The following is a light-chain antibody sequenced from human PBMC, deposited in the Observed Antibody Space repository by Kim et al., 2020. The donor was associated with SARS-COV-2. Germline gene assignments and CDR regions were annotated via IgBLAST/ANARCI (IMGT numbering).Light chain of an antibody. J-gene: IGLJ1*01. CDR3: QAWDSNTGI. V-gene: IGLV3-1*01. Sequence: SYELTQPPSVSVSPGQTASITCSGDKLGDKFACWFQQKPGQSPVLLIYQDNKRPSGIPERFSGSNSGNTATLTISGTQAMDEADYYCQAWDSNTGIFGNG. CDR1: KLGDKF. CDR2: QDN.